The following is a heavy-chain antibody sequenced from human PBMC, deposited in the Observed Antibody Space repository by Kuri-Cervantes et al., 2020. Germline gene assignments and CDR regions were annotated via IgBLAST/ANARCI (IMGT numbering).Heavy chain of an antibody. J-gene: IGHJ4*02. CDR3: ARERISGGSCFDY. CDR2: ISFDGSNK. Sequence: GESLKISCAASGFTFTNFTMHWVRQAPGKGLEWVAVISFDGSNKYYADSVKGRFTISRDNSKNRLYLQMNSLRAEDTAVYYCARERISGGSCFDYWGQGTLVTVSS. V-gene: IGHV3-30-3*01. D-gene: IGHD2-15*01. CDR1: GFTFTNFT.